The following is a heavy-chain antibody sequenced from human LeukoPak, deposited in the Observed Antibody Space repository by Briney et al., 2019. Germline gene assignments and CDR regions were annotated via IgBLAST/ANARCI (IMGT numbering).Heavy chain of an antibody. V-gene: IGHV3-20*04. CDR2: ISRNGGTT. CDR3: ARDERYYDCRYYPYAFDI. Sequence: GGSLRLSCAAPGFTFEDYGMIWVRQAPGKGLEWVAGISRNGGTTGHADSVKGRFTISRDNAEKSLFLQMKTLRAEDTALYYCARDERYYDCRYYPYAFDIWGQGTMVTVSS. CDR1: GFTFEDYG. D-gene: IGHD3-22*01. J-gene: IGHJ3*02.